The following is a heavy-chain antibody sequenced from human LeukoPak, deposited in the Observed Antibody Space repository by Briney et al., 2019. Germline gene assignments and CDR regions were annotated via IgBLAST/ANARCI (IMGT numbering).Heavy chain of an antibody. J-gene: IGHJ4*02. CDR1: GGSISSYY. V-gene: IGHV4-59*01. CDR2: IYYTGAT. CDR3: ARGWLRPNYFDY. D-gene: IGHD5-12*01. Sequence: PSETLSLTCTVSGGSISSYYWSWIRQPPGKGLEWIGYIYYTGATNFNPSLKSRVTMSVDTSKTQFSLKLTSVTAADTAVHYCARGWLRPNYFDYWGQGTLVTVSS.